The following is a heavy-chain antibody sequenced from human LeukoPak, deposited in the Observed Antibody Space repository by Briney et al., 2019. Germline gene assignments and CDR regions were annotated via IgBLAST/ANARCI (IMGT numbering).Heavy chain of an antibody. CDR3: ATGGQWYSSGWTKGYFDY. V-gene: IGHV1-24*01. CDR1: GYTLTELS. Sequence: ASVKVSCKVSGYTLTELSMHWVRQAPGKGLEWMGGFDPEDGETIYAQKFQGRVTMTEDTSTDTAYMELSSLRSEDTAVYYCATGGQWYSSGWTKGYFDYWGQGTLVTVSS. CDR2: FDPEDGET. J-gene: IGHJ4*02. D-gene: IGHD6-19*01.